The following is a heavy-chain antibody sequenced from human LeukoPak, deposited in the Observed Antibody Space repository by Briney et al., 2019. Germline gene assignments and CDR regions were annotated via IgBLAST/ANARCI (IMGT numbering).Heavy chain of an antibody. J-gene: IGHJ3*02. D-gene: IGHD5-18*01. V-gene: IGHV3-7*01. Sequence: GGSLRLSCAASGFTFSSYWMTWVRQAPGKGLEWVANIKQNGNGKYYVDSVKGRFTISRDYAKNSLYLEMNSLRAEDTAVYYCARRGYSYGYGPNAFDIWGQGTMVTVSS. CDR3: ARRGYSYGYGPNAFDI. CDR1: GFTFSSYW. CDR2: IKQNGNGK.